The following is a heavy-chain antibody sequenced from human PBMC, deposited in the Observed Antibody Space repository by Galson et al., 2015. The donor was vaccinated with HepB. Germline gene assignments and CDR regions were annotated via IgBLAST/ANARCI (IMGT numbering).Heavy chain of an antibody. Sequence: SVKVSCKASGYTFTSYGISWVRQAPGQGLEWMGIINPSGGSTSYAQKFQGRVTMTRDTSTSTVYMELSSLRSEDTAVYYCAVGKGRSWHLDYWGQGTLVTVSS. V-gene: IGHV1-46*01. D-gene: IGHD6-13*01. CDR3: AVGKGRSWHLDY. CDR2: INPSGGST. J-gene: IGHJ4*02. CDR1: GYTFTSYG.